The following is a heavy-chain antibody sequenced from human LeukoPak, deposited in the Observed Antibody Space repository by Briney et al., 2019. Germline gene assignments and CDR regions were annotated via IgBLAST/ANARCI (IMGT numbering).Heavy chain of an antibody. CDR1: GFSFSSYS. V-gene: IGHV3-48*01. CDR2: ISSTTTI. J-gene: IGHJ4*02. D-gene: IGHD3-3*01. CDR3: ARTPYDFWSASYSYYFDY. Sequence: GGSLRLSCAASGFSFSSYSMNWVRQAPGKGLEWVSYISSTTTIYYADSVKGRFTISRDNAKNSLYLQMNSLRAEDTAVFYCARTPYDFWSASYSYYFDYWGQGTLVTVSS.